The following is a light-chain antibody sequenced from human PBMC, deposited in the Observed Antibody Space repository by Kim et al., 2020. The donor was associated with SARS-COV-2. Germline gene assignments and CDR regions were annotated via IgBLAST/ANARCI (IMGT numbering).Light chain of an antibody. Sequence: ELTQPPSLSGTPGQRVTISCSGSNSNIGSNYVFWYQQFPGTAPKLLVYRNDLVPSGVPARFSGSKSGTSASLVISALRPEDEADYYCASWDESLSGHVVIGGGTKVTVL. CDR1: NSNIGSNY. V-gene: IGLV1-47*01. J-gene: IGLJ2*01. CDR2: RND. CDR3: ASWDESLSGHVV.